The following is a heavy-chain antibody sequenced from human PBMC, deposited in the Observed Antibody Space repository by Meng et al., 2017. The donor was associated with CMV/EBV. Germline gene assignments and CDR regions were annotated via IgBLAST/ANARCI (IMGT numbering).Heavy chain of an antibody. CDR3: AKGRGDSDYDFEY. CDR1: GFTFSNFA. Sequence: GESLKISCAASGFTFSNFAMNWVRQAPGKGLEWVSSISGRGVSTNYADSVKGRFTVSRDNSKDTLYLQTNSLRAEDTAVYYCAKGRGDSDYDFEYWGRGTLVTVSS. D-gene: IGHD5-12*01. J-gene: IGHJ4*02. V-gene: IGHV3-23*01. CDR2: ISGRGVST.